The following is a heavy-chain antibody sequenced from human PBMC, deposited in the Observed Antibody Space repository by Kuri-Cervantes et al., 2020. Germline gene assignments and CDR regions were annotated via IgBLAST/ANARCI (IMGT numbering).Heavy chain of an antibody. CDR2: ISYDGNNE. Sequence: GESLKISCAASGFTVTTYAMHWVRQAPAKGLEWVAVISYDGNNEYYADSVRGRFTISRDNSKNTLYLQMSTLRAEDTAVYYCARAPRRGTTVVTPYYHGMDVWGQGTTVTVSS. J-gene: IGHJ6*02. V-gene: IGHV3-30-3*01. D-gene: IGHD4-23*01. CDR3: ARAPRRGTTVVTPYYHGMDV. CDR1: GFTVTTYA.